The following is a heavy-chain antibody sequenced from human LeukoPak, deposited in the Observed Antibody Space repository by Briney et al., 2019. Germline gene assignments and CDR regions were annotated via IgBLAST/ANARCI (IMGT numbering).Heavy chain of an antibody. CDR3: ASEASIISGAPQIDY. D-gene: IGHD1-26*01. J-gene: IGHJ4*02. CDR2: IIPILGIA. Sequence: ASVKVSCKASGATFSSYTISWVRQAPGQGLEWMGGIIPILGIANYAQKFQGRVTVTADKSTSTAYMELSSLRSEDTAVYYCASEASIISGAPQIDYRGQGTLVTVSS. V-gene: IGHV1-69*10. CDR1: GATFSSYT.